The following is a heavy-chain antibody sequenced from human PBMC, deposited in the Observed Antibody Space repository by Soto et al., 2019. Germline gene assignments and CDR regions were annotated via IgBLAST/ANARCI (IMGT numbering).Heavy chain of an antibody. J-gene: IGHJ6*02. V-gene: IGHV4-39*01. CDR2: IYYSGST. Sequence: SETLSLTCTVSGGSISSSSYYWGWIRQPPGKGLEWIGSIYYSGSTYYNPSLKSRVTISVDTSKNQFSLKLSSVTAADTAVYYCARQGIAVAGTCYYGMDVWGQGTTVT. D-gene: IGHD6-19*01. CDR3: ARQGIAVAGTCYYGMDV. CDR1: GGSISSSSYY.